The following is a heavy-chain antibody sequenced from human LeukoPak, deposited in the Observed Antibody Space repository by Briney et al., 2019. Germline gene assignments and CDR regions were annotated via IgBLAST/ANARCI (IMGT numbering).Heavy chain of an antibody. Sequence: GASVKVSCKASGGTFSSYTISWVRQAPGQGLEWMGRINPNSGGTNYAQKFQGRVTMTRDTSISTAYMELSRLRSDDTAVYYCARDGSDGSGYCSSTSCPFYYYYYYMDVWGKGTTVTVSS. CDR1: GGTFSSYT. CDR3: ARDGSDGSGYCSSTSCPFYYYYYYMDV. V-gene: IGHV1-2*06. J-gene: IGHJ6*03. CDR2: INPNSGGT. D-gene: IGHD2-2*01.